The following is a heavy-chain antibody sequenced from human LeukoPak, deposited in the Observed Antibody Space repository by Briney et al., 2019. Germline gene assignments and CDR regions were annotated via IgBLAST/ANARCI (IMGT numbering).Heavy chain of an antibody. D-gene: IGHD3-22*01. J-gene: IGHJ4*02. Sequence: SETLSLTCTVSGDSISSYYWSWIRQPPGKGLEWIGYISYSGSTNYNPSFKSRVTISVETSKTQYSLKLSSVTAADTAVYYCARYYFDRSGFYLLDYWGQGTLVTVSS. CDR3: ARYYFDRSGFYLLDY. CDR2: ISYSGST. V-gene: IGHV4-59*08. CDR1: GDSISSYY.